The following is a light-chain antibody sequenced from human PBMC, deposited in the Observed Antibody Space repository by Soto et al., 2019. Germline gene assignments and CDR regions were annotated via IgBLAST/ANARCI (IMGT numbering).Light chain of an antibody. CDR2: GAF. CDR3: HQYNNWPT. J-gene: IGKJ1*01. Sequence: EIVLTQSPATLSVSPGERATLSCRASQSVSTNLAWYQQKPGQAPRLLIYGAFTRATGIPARFSGGGSGTEFTLTISSLQSEDFAFYYCHQYNNWPTFGQGTKVDNK. V-gene: IGKV3-15*01. CDR1: QSVSTN.